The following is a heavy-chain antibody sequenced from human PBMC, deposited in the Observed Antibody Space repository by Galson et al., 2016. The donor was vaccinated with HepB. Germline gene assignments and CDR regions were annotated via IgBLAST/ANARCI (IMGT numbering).Heavy chain of an antibody. Sequence: PALVKPTQTLTLTCTFSGFSLNTSGMCVSWIRQPPGKALEWLARIDWDDDKYYSTSLKTRLTISKDTSKNQVVLTMTNMDPVDTATYYCARIRYGIQYGSGSWSYYYYGMDVWGQGTTVTVSS. J-gene: IGHJ6*02. V-gene: IGHV2-70*11. CDR2: IDWDDDK. CDR1: GFSLNTSGMC. CDR3: ARIRYGIQYGSGSWSYYYYGMDV. D-gene: IGHD3-10*01.